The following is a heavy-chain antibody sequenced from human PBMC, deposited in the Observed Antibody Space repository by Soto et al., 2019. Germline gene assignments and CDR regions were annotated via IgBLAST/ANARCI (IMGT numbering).Heavy chain of an antibody. Sequence: EVQLVESGGGLVETGGSLRLSCAASGFSFSSSWMHWVRQAPERGLVWVSRIYSEGGSTYYADSVKGRFTISRDNAKNTLYLQMNSLRAEDTAVYYCVRGNSGYGNFDSWGQGTLVTVSS. V-gene: IGHV3-74*01. CDR1: GFSFSSSW. CDR3: VRGNSGYGNFDS. CDR2: IYSEGGST. J-gene: IGHJ4*02. D-gene: IGHD5-12*01.